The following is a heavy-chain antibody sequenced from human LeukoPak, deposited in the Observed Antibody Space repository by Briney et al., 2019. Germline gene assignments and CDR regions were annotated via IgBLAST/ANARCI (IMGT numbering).Heavy chain of an antibody. CDR1: GYTFTGYY. Sequence: ASVKVSCKASGYTFTGYYMHWVRQAPGQGFEWMGWINPNSGGTYYAQKFQGRVTMTSDTSISTAYMELSRLRSDDTAVYFCAREGIDYGGNSVYGLWGQGTLVTVSS. CDR3: AREGIDYGGNSVYGL. D-gene: IGHD4-23*01. CDR2: INPNSGGT. J-gene: IGHJ4*02. V-gene: IGHV1-2*02.